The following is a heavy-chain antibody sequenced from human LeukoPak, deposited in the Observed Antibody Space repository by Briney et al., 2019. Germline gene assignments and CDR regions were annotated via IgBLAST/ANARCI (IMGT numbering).Heavy chain of an antibody. D-gene: IGHD3-9*01. CDR2: IYTSGST. J-gene: IGHJ3*02. CDR3: ARALQYFHWLKGPGDAFDI. Sequence: SESLSLTCTVSGGSISSYYWSSIRQPAGKGLEWIGRIYTSGSTNYNPSLKSRVTMSVDTSTNQFSLKLSSVTAADTAVYYCARALQYFHWLKGPGDAFDIWGQGTMVTVSS. V-gene: IGHV4-4*07. CDR1: GGSISSYY.